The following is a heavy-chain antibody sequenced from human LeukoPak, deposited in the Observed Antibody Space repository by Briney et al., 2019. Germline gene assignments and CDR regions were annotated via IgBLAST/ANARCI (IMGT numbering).Heavy chain of an antibody. CDR2: IDPRDSYT. Sequence: GESLKISFKGSGYSFTSYWISWVRQMPGKGLEWMGRIDPRDSYTNYSPSFQGHVTISADKSISTAYLQWSSLKASDTAMYYCVRHMMVGAPAHFQHWGQGTLVTVSS. CDR3: VRHMMVGAPAHFQH. D-gene: IGHD1-26*01. J-gene: IGHJ1*01. V-gene: IGHV5-10-1*01. CDR1: GYSFTSYW.